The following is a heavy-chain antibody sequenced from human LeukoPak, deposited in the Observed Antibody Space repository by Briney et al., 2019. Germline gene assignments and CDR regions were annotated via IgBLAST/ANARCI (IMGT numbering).Heavy chain of an antibody. V-gene: IGHV3-53*01. Sequence: TGGSLRLSCAASGFTVSSNYMSWVRQAPGKGLEWVSVIYSGGSTYYADSVKGRFTISRDNSKNTLYLQMNSLRAEDTAVYYCAREGGGLLGTRLGSGWYFDLWGRGTLVTVSS. CDR3: AREGGGLLGTRLGSGWYFDL. J-gene: IGHJ2*01. D-gene: IGHD7-27*01. CDR2: IYSGGST. CDR1: GFTVSSNY.